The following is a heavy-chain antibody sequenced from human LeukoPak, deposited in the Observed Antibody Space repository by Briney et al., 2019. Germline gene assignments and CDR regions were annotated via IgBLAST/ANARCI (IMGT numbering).Heavy chain of an antibody. D-gene: IGHD6-6*01. J-gene: IGHJ4*02. V-gene: IGHV3-23*01. CDR3: ARDTDSSSGPIDY. CDR1: GFTFSSYA. Sequence: GGSLRLSCAASGFTFSSYAMSWVRQAPGKGLEWVSAISGSGGSTYYADSVKGRFTISRDNSKNTLYLQMNSLRAEDTAVYYCARDTDSSSGPIDYWGQGTLVTVSS. CDR2: ISGSGGST.